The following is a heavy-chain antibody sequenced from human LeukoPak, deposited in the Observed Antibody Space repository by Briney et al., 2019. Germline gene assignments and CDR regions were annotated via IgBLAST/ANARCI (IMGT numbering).Heavy chain of an antibody. CDR3: ARRSKEYYYYYMDV. V-gene: IGHV3-30*02. CDR2: IRYDGSNK. CDR1: GFTFSSYG. D-gene: IGHD4-11*01. J-gene: IGHJ6*03. Sequence: GGSLRLSCAASGFTFSSYGMHWVRQAPGKGLEWVAFIRYDGSNKYYADSVKGRFTISRDNAKNSLYLQMNSLRAEDTAVYYCARRSKEYYYYYMDVWGKGTTVTISS.